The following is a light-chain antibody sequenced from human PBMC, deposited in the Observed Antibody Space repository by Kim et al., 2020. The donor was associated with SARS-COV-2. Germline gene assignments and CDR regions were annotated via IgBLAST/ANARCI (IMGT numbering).Light chain of an antibody. CDR1: QRVLHSPNSKNY. CDR3: HQYYSAPFT. V-gene: IGKV4-1*01. CDR2: WAS. J-gene: IGKJ2*01. Sequence: DIVMTQSPDSLAVSLGERATINCKSSQRVLHSPNSKNYLGWYQQKSGQPPKLLIYWASTRESGVPDRFSGSGSGTDFTLTISSLQAEDVAVYYCHQYYSAPFTFGQGTKLEI.